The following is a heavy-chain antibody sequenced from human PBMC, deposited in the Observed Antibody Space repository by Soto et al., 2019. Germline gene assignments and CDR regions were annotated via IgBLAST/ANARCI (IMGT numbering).Heavy chain of an antibody. J-gene: IGHJ6*02. V-gene: IGHV1-69*13. Sequence: SVEVARTSCSYTFSISVIAGLRQTPGQGREWMGGFNTILKTADHAQTSQGRVTITAEDSTSTAHMELSSLRSDDTAVYFCATYRHCSDDSCNYYYIMDVWGQGTTVTV. CDR1: SYTFSISV. CDR2: FNTILKTA. CDR3: ATYRHCSDDSCNYYYIMDV. D-gene: IGHD2-15*01.